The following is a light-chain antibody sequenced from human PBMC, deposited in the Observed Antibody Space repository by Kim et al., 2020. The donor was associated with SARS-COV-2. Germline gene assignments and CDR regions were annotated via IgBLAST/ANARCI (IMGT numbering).Light chain of an antibody. CDR2: GAS. J-gene: IGKJ2*01. V-gene: IGKV3-15*01. Sequence: EIMMTQSPVTLSVSPGERATLSCRASQSVSGKLAWYQHKVGQPPRLLIFGASTRATGIPARFSGSGSGTEFTLTISSLQSEDFALYYCQQYNDWPDTFGQGTKLEI. CDR1: QSVSGK. CDR3: QQYNDWPDT.